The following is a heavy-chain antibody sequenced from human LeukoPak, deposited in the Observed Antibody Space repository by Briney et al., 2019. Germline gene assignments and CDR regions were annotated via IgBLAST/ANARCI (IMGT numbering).Heavy chain of an antibody. CDR2: ISGSGGST. J-gene: IGHJ4*02. Sequence: PGGSLRLSCAASGFTFSSYWMSWVRQAPGKGLEWVSAISGSGGSTYYADSVKGRFTISRDNSKNTLYLQMNSLRAEDTAVYYCAKGPRSGPQYHFDYWGQGTLVTVSS. CDR3: AKGPRSGPQYHFDY. V-gene: IGHV3-23*01. D-gene: IGHD6-19*01. CDR1: GFTFSSYW.